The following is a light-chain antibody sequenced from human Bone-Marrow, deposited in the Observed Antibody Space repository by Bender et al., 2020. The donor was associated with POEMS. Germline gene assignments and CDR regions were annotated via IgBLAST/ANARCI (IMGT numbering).Light chain of an antibody. CDR2: EDS. Sequence: QSALTQPASVSGSPGQSITISCTGTSSDVGDFNYVSWYQQHPGKAPKLMIYEDSERPSGVSDRFSGSKSGNTASLTISGLQAEDEGDYYCQSYDNSLGGWVFGGGTKLTVL. J-gene: IGLJ3*02. CDR1: SSDVGDFNY. CDR3: QSYDNSLGGWV. V-gene: IGLV2-14*01.